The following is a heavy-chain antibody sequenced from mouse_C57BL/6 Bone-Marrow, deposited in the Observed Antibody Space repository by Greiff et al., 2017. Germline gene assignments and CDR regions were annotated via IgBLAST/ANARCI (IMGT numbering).Heavy chain of an antibody. CDR2: IYPRDGST. Sequence: QVTLKESGPELVKPGASVKLSCKASGYTFTSYDINWVKQRPGQGLEWIGWIYPRDGSTKYNEKFKGKATLTVDTSSSTAYIELHSLASEESAGYFCAKLEVDDRSGEWDFDVWGTGTTVTVSS. V-gene: IGHV1-85*01. J-gene: IGHJ1*03. CDR1: GYTFTSYD. CDR3: AKLEVDDRSGEWDFDV. D-gene: IGHD1-1*01.